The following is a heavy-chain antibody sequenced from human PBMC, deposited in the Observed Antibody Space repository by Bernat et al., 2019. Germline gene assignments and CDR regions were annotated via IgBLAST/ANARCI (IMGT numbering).Heavy chain of an antibody. CDR3: AKDDRGYSYGNDAFDI. Sequence: EVQLVESGGGLVQPGGSLRLSCAASGFTFSSYAMSWVRQAPGKGLEWVSAISGSGGSTYYADSVKGRFTISRDNSKNTLYLQMNSLRAEDTAVYYCAKDDRGYSYGNDAFDIWGQGTMVTVSS. J-gene: IGHJ3*02. CDR2: ISGSGGST. D-gene: IGHD5-18*01. CDR1: GFTFSSYA. V-gene: IGHV3-23*04.